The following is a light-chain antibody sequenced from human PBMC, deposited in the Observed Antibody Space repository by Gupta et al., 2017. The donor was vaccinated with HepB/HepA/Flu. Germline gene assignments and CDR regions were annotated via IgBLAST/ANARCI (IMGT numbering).Light chain of an antibody. J-gene: IGLJ2*01. CDR3: SSFTITTSLVI. V-gene: IGLV2-14*03. Sequence: QSALTQPASVSGSPGQSITISCTGTSSDFGGYNYVSWYQQHPGKAPKLLIYDVSNRPSGVSNRFSGSKSGNTASLTISGLQAEDEADYYCSSFTITTSLVIFGGGTKLTVL. CDR1: SSDFGGYNY. CDR2: DVS.